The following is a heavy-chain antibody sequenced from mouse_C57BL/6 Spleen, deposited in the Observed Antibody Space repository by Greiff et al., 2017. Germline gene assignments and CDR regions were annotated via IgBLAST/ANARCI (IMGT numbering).Heavy chain of an antibody. J-gene: IGHJ2*01. V-gene: IGHV1-52*01. Sequence: VQLQQPGAELVRPGSSVKLSCKASGYTFTSYWMHWVKQRPIQGLEWIGNIDPSDSETHYNQKFKDKATLTVDKSSSTAYMQLSSLTSEDSAVYYCARSTKDGYDRYYFDYWGQGTTLTVSS. CDR3: ARSTKDGYDRYYFDY. CDR2: IDPSDSET. CDR1: GYTFTSYW. D-gene: IGHD2-2*01.